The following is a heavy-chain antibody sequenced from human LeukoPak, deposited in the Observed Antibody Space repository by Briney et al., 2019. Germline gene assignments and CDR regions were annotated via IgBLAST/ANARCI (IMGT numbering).Heavy chain of an antibody. D-gene: IGHD2-2*01. CDR3: AREKTLVVPYAPRTPYWFDP. V-gene: IGHV1-46*01. J-gene: IGHJ5*02. CDR1: GYTFITYY. CDR2: INPSGGST. Sequence: ASVKVSCKASGYTFITYYMHWVRQSPGQGLEWMGIINPSGGSTSYAQKFQGRVTMTRDKSTSKLYMELSSLRSEDTAVYYCAREKTLVVPYAPRTPYWFDPWGQGTLVTVSS.